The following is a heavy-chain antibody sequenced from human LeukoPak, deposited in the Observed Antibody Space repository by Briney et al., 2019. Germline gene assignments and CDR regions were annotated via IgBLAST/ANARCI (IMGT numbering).Heavy chain of an antibody. D-gene: IGHD3-10*01. CDR1: GFSFSRYS. CDR3: ARDVGSGSYSASDY. CDR2: IGSSSRYI. V-gene: IGHV3-21*01. J-gene: IGHJ4*02. Sequence: GGSLRLSCAASGFSFSRYSVNWVRQAPGKGLEWVSFIGSSSRYIYYADSVKGRFTISRDDAKNSQYLQMNSLRAEDTAVYYCARDVGSGSYSASDYWGQGTLVTVSS.